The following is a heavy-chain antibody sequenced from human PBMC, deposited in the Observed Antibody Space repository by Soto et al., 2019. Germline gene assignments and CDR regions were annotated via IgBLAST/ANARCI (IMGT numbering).Heavy chain of an antibody. Sequence: KTSETLSLTCTVSGASTSSSSYYWGWIRQPPGKGLEWIGSIYYSGSTSYNPSLKSRVTMSVDTSKNQFSLKLSSVTAADTAVYYCARPDGSGYFYLDCWGQGTLVTVSS. D-gene: IGHD3-22*01. CDR2: IYYSGST. CDR1: GASTSSSSYY. CDR3: ARPDGSGYFYLDC. J-gene: IGHJ4*02. V-gene: IGHV4-39*01.